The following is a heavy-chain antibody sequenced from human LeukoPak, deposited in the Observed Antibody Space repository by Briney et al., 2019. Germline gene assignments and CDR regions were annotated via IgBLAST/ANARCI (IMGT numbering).Heavy chain of an antibody. V-gene: IGHV3-7*01. CDR3: ARDGVDAGIYFDC. CDR2: INQDGREK. Sequence: GGSLRLSCAASGFTFSSYWMSWVRQAPGKELKWVANINQDGREKYSVDSVKGRFTISRDNTKNSLYLEMNSLRAEDTAVYYCARDGVDAGIYFDCWGQGTLVTVSS. J-gene: IGHJ4*02. CDR1: GFTFSSYW. D-gene: IGHD6-13*01.